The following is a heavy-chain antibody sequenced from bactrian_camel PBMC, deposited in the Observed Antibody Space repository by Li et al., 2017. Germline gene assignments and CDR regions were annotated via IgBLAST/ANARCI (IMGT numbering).Heavy chain of an antibody. J-gene: IGHJ6*01. CDR2: IRSDGST. D-gene: IGHD1*01. V-gene: IGHV3S53*01. CDR1: GFTFDNPY. Sequence: HVQLVESGGGSVQAGGSLRLSCTTSGFTFDNPYMGWYRQAPGNQCELVSTIRSDGSTYYLDSVKGRFTISQDNAKNTVYLQMNSLKVEDTAVYYCAADMELTAVRTTRCGDFGAWSQGTQVTVS. CDR3: AADMELTAVRTTRCGDFGA.